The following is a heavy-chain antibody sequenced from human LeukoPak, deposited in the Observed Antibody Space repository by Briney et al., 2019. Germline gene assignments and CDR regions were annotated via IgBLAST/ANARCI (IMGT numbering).Heavy chain of an antibody. J-gene: IGHJ5*02. CDR1: GYTFTSYG. V-gene: IGHV1-18*01. Sequence: ASVKVSCKASGYTFTSYGISWVRQAPGQGLEWMGWISAYNGSTNYAQKLQGRVTMTTDTSTSTAYMELRSLRSDDTAVYYCARDRPMVRGVIVNWFDPWGQGTLVTVSS. D-gene: IGHD3-10*01. CDR3: ARDRPMVRGVIVNWFDP. CDR2: ISAYNGST.